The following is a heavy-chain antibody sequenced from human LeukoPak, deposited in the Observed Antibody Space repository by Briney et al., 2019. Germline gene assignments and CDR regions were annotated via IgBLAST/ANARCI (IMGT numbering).Heavy chain of an antibody. D-gene: IGHD2-15*01. Sequence: ASVKVSCKASGYTFTGYYMHWVRQAPGQGLEWMGWINPNSGGTNYAQKFQGRVTMTRDTSTSTVYMELSSLRSEDTAVYYCARVPGYPGWFDPWGQGTLVTVSS. CDR3: ARVPGYPGWFDP. V-gene: IGHV1-2*02. CDR2: INPNSGGT. CDR1: GYTFTGYY. J-gene: IGHJ5*02.